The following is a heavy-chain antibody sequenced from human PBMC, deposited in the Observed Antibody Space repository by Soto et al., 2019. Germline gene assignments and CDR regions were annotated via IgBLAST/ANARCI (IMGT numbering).Heavy chain of an antibody. V-gene: IGHV3-30*18. J-gene: IGHJ4*02. CDR3: VKGSEVARQELDY. Sequence: QVQLVESGGGVVQPGRSLRLSCAASGFSFSDCGMHWVRQAPGKGLEWVAAISSDGSDKYYSESVKGRFTISRDNSRNTLFLQMNSLRVGATAVYYCVKGSEVARQELDYWGQGTLVTVSS. CDR2: ISSDGSDK. CDR1: GFSFSDCG. D-gene: IGHD2-15*01.